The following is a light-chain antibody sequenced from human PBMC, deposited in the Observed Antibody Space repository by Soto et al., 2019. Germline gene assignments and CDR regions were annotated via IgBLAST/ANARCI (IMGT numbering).Light chain of an antibody. Sequence: QSVLTQPPSVSAAPGHKVTISCSGTSFNIGNNFVSWYQHFPGTAPKLLIYDNNKRPSGIPDRFSGSKSGTSATLGITGLQTGDEADYYCGAWDSSLSAGVFGGGTKVTVL. CDR2: DNN. V-gene: IGLV1-51*01. CDR1: SFNIGNNF. J-gene: IGLJ2*01. CDR3: GAWDSSLSAGV.